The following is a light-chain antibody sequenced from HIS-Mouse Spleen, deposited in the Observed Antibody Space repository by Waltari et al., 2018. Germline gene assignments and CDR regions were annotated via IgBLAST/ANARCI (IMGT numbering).Light chain of an antibody. J-gene: IGLJ3*02. CDR2: GKN. CDR3: NSRDSSGNHWV. Sequence: SSELTQDPAVSVALGQTVRITCQGDSRRSYYASWYQQNPGQAPVLVIYGKNNRPSGIPDRFSGSSSGNTASLTITGAQAEDEADYYCNSRDSSGNHWVFGGGTKLTVL. V-gene: IGLV3-19*01. CDR1: SRRSYY.